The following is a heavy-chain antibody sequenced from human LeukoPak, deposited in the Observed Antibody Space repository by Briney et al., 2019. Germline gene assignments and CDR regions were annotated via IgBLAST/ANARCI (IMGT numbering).Heavy chain of an antibody. Sequence: SETLSLTCTVSGGSISSYYWSWIRQPPGKGLKWIGYIYYSGSTYYNPSLKSRVTISVDTSKNQFSLKLSSVTAADTAVYYCARAPPGSGREYYFDYWGQGTLVTVSS. CDR3: ARAPPGSGREYYFDY. CDR2: IYYSGST. D-gene: IGHD3-10*01. CDR1: GGSISSYY. J-gene: IGHJ4*02. V-gene: IGHV4-59*12.